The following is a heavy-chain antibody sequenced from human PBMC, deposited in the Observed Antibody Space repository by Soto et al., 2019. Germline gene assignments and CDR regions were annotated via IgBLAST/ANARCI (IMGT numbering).Heavy chain of an antibody. J-gene: IGHJ2*01. D-gene: IGHD3-22*01. CDR1: GASINNNDYY. V-gene: IGHV4-30-4*01. CDR3: ARMSYFYDKWYFDL. CDR2: VYHSGTT. Sequence: PSETLSLTCTVSGASINNNDYYWSWIRQTPGKGLEWIGYVYHSGTTDYIPSLKSRLSMSIDKSQHQFTLKLNSVTAADTATYYCARMSYFYDKWYFDLWGRGTLVTVS.